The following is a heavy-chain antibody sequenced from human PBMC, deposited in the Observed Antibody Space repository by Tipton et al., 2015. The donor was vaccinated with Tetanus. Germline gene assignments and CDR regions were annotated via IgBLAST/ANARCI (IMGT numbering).Heavy chain of an antibody. CDR1: GGSISSYY. CDR2: VHYSGRT. Sequence: TLSLTCSVSGGSISSYYWSWIRQPPGRGLEWIGFVHYSGRTNYSPSLRSRVSLSVDTSKNQFSLNLSSVTAADTAVYYCARIGWPQQNKPAFDLWGQGTMVTVSP. J-gene: IGHJ3*01. D-gene: IGHD6-19*01. CDR3: ARIGWPQQNKPAFDL. V-gene: IGHV4-59*01.